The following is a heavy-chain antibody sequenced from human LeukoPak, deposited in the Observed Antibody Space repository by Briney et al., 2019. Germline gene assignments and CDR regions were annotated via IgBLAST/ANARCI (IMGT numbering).Heavy chain of an antibody. CDR1: GGSFCGYY. J-gene: IGHJ4*02. CDR2: INHSGST. CDR3: ARARGPITMIVVVITRLFDY. Sequence: SETLSLTCAVYGGSFCGYYWSWIRQPPGKGLEWIGEINHSGSTNYNPSLKSRVTISVDTSKNQFSLKLSSVTAADTAVYYCARARGPITMIVVVITRLFDYWGQGTLVTVSS. D-gene: IGHD3-22*01. V-gene: IGHV4-34*01.